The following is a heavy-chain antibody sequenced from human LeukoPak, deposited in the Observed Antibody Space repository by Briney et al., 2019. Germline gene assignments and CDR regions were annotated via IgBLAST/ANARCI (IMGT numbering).Heavy chain of an antibody. J-gene: IGHJ4*02. CDR1: GGTFSSYA. CDR2: IIPIFGTA. Sequence: SVKVSCKASGGTFSSYAISWVRQAPGQGLEWMGRIIPIFGTANYAQKFQGRVTITADESTSTAYMELSSLRSEDTAVYYCVVEMATIRYYWGQGTLVTVSS. CDR3: VVEMATIRYY. V-gene: IGHV1-69*13. D-gene: IGHD5-24*01.